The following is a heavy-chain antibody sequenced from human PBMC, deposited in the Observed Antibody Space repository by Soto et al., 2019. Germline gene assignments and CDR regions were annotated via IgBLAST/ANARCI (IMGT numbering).Heavy chain of an antibody. Sequence: PSVKVSCKVSGYTLTELSMHWVRQAPGKGLEWMGGFDPEDGETIYAQKFQGRVTITEDASTDTAYMELSSLRSEDTAVYYCATDRSSSWYWFDPWGQGTLVTVSS. D-gene: IGHD6-13*01. V-gene: IGHV1-24*01. CDR3: ATDRSSSWYWFDP. J-gene: IGHJ5*02. CDR1: GYTLTELS. CDR2: FDPEDGET.